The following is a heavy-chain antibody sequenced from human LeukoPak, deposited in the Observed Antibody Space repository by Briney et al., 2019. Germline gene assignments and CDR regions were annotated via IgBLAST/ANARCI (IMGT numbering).Heavy chain of an antibody. CDR1: ADTITSNG. CDR3: ARVLGGATIYDGFDI. D-gene: IGHD5-12*01. CDR2: VSANNGNT. V-gene: IGHV1-18*04. J-gene: IGHJ3*02. Sequence: VSVMVPCKASADTITSNGNRWVRQAPGQGLQWMGWVSANNGNTNYAQTLQGRVTMTTDKSTSTAYLELRSLRADDTAVYYCARVLGGATIYDGFDIWGQGTIVTVSS.